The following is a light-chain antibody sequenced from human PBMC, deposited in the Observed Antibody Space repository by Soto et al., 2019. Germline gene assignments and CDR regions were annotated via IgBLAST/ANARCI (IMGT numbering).Light chain of an antibody. J-gene: IGLJ1*01. V-gene: IGLV2-14*01. CDR3: NSQTTSGIRV. CDR2: EVS. Sequence: QSVLTQPASVSGSPGQSITISCTGTSTDVGDSNHVSWYQHHPGKAPKLIIYEVSYRPSGVSNRFSGSKSAYTAPLTISGLQAEDEADYYCNSQTTSGIRVFGTGTKLTVL. CDR1: STDVGDSNH.